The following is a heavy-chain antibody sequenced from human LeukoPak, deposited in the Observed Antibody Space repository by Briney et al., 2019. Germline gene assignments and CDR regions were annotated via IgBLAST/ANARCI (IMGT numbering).Heavy chain of an antibody. J-gene: IGHJ3*02. V-gene: IGHV4-4*07. CDR1: GGSMSSSY. CDR3: ARSPTSSNFDT. CDR2: IYTSGDT. Sequence: SETLSLTCTVSGGSMSSSYWSWIRQPAGKGLEWIGRIYTSGDTNYNPSLKSRVTMSVDTSKNQFSLNLSSVTAADTAVYYCARSPTSSNFDTWGQGTMVTVSS.